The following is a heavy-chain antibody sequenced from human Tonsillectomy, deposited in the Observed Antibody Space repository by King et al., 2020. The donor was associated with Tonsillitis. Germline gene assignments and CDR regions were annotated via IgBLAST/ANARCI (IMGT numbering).Heavy chain of an antibody. CDR1: GGSISSSSYY. J-gene: IGHJ4*02. V-gene: IGHV4-39*01. CDR3: ARRRRVVVAAPDY. CDR2: IYYSGST. D-gene: IGHD2-15*01. Sequence: QLQLQESGPGLVKPSETLSLTCTVSGGSISSSSYYWGWIRQPPGKGLEWIGSIYYSGSTYYNPSLKSRATISVDTSKNQFSRKLTSVTAADTAVYYCARRRRVVVAAPDYWGQGTLVTVSS.